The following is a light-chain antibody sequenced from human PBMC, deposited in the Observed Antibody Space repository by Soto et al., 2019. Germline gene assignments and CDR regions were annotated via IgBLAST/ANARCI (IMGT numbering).Light chain of an antibody. J-gene: IGLJ1*01. Sequence: QSVLTQPASVSGSPGQSITISCTATSSDVGSYNLVSGYQQHPGKAPKLMIYEGSKRPSGVSNRFSGSKSGNTASLTSSGLQAEDEADYYCCTYAGSSTFYVFGTGTKVTVL. CDR2: EGS. CDR3: CTYAGSSTFYV. V-gene: IGLV2-23*03. CDR1: SSDVGSYNL.